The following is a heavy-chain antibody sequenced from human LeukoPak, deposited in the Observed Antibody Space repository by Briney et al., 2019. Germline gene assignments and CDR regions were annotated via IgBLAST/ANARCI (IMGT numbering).Heavy chain of an antibody. CDR2: ISYDGSNK. CDR3: AEEDGSAPYYYYYYMDV. J-gene: IGHJ6*03. CDR1: GFTFSSYA. D-gene: IGHD3-10*01. V-gene: IGHV3-30*04. Sequence: GRSLRLSCAASGFTFSSYAMHWVRQAPGKGLEWVAVISYDGSNKYYADSVKGRFTISRDNSKNTLYLQMNSLRAEDTAVYYCAEEDGSAPYYYYYYMDVWGKGTTVTISS.